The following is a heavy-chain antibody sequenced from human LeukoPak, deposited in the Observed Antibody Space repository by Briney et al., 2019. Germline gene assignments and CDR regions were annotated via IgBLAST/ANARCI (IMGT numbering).Heavy chain of an antibody. CDR3: ARQKRGYYFDY. V-gene: IGHV3-21*01. Sequence: GGSQRLSCVASGFTFSSYSMNWVRQAPGKGLEWVSSISSSSSYIYYADSVKGRFTISRDNAKNSLYLQMNSLRAEDTAVYYCARQKRGYYFDYWGQGTLVTVSS. CDR1: GFTFSSYS. J-gene: IGHJ4*02. CDR2: ISSSSSYI.